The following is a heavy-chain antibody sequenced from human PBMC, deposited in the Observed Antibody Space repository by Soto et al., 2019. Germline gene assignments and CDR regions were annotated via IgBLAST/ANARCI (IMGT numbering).Heavy chain of an antibody. V-gene: IGHV4-59*01. D-gene: IGHD3-10*01. CDR3: ARDGYDGSGSPYPAY. CDR1: GGSMSEYF. Sequence: KTSETLSLTCTVSGGSMSEYFWSWIRQSPGKGLEWIGYVYYLGSTDYNPSLKSRVTISVDTSKRQFSLKLSSVTVADTAVYYCARDGYDGSGSPYPAYWGPGAQVTVS. CDR2: VYYLGST. J-gene: IGHJ4*02.